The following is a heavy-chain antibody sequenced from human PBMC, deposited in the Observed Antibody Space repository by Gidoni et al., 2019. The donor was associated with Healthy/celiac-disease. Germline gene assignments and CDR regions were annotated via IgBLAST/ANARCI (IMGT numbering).Heavy chain of an antibody. Sequence: QVQLQESFPGLVKPSETLSLTCTFSGGSISSYYWSWIRQPPGKGLEWIGYIYYSGSTNYNPSLKSRVTISVDTSKNQFSLKLSSVTAADTAVYYCARDVTGMPYYYGMDVWGQGTTVTVSS. CDR1: GGSISSYY. J-gene: IGHJ6*02. CDR2: IYYSGST. V-gene: IGHV4-59*01. CDR3: ARDVTGMPYYYGMDV. D-gene: IGHD7-27*01.